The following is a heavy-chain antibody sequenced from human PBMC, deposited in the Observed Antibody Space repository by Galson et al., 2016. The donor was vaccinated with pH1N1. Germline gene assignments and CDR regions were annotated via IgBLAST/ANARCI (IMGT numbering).Heavy chain of an antibody. CDR2: INWNSGSI. V-gene: IGHV3-9*01. D-gene: IGHD6-13*01. CDR3: AKASTGYSAEGFDY. Sequence: KGLEWVSGINWNSGSIGYVDSVQGRFTISRDNARNSLYLQMNSLRPEDTDLYYCAKASTGYSAEGFDYWGQGTLVTVSS. J-gene: IGHJ4*02.